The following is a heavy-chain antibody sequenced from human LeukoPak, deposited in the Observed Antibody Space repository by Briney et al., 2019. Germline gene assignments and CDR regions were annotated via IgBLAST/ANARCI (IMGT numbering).Heavy chain of an antibody. CDR3: ARDSTWRLDY. CDR2: IKEDGSVK. D-gene: IGHD5-12*01. CDR1: GFTFSSHW. V-gene: IGHV3-7*03. Sequence: PGGSLRLSCTASGFTFSSHWMTWVRQPPGKGLEWVANIKEDGSVKYYVDSVKGRFSISRDNTKSALYLQMDSPRADDTAVYFCARDSTWRLDYWGQGTLITVSS. J-gene: IGHJ4*02.